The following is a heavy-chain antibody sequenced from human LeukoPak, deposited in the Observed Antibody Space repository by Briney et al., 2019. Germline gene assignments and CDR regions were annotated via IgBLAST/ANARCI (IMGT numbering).Heavy chain of an antibody. D-gene: IGHD3-22*01. CDR3: VKEEYYYDSSGYLYYYCYGMDV. V-gene: IGHV3-64D*09. CDR1: GFNFSRYT. CDR2: MSSNGGST. J-gene: IGHJ6*02. Sequence: GGSLRLSCSASGFNFSRYTMHWVRQAPGKGLEYVSAMSSNGGSTYYADSVKGRFTISRDNSKNTLYLQMSSLRAEDTAVYYCVKEEYYYDSSGYLYYYCYGMDVWGQGTTVTVSS.